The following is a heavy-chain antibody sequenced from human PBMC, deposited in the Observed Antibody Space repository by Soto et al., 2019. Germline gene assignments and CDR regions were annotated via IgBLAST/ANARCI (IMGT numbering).Heavy chain of an antibody. J-gene: IGHJ6*02. Sequence: GGSLSLSCAASGFTFSSYSMNWVRQAPGKGLEWVSYISSSSSTIYYADSVKGRFTISRDNAKNSLYLQMNSLRDEDTAVYYCARDPMGVPRPYGMDVWGQGTTVTVSS. D-gene: IGHD1-26*01. CDR1: GFTFSSYS. CDR2: ISSSSSTI. CDR3: ARDPMGVPRPYGMDV. V-gene: IGHV3-48*02.